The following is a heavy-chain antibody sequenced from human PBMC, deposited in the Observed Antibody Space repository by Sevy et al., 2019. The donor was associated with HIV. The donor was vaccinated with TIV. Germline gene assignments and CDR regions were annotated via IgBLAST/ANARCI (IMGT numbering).Heavy chain of an antibody. CDR2: IKQDESEK. CDR1: GFSFSSYW. D-gene: IGHD3-22*01. J-gene: IGHJ4*02. V-gene: IGHV3-7*04. CDR3: AWGNSGSFDY. Sequence: GGSLRLSCAASGFSFSSYWMHWVRQAPGKGLEWVANIKQDESEKYYVASGKGRFTISRDNAKNSVYLQMNSLGPEDTAIYYCAWGNSGSFDYWGQGTLVTVSS.